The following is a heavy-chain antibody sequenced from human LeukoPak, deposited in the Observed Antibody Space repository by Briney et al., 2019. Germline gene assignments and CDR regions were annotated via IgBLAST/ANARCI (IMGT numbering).Heavy chain of an antibody. Sequence: ASVKVSCKASGYTFTSYYMHWVRQAPGQGLEWMGWISAYNGNTNYAQKLQGRVTMTTDTSTSTAYMELRSLRSDDTAVYYCARLTLAGYSYGYGYWGQGTLVTVSS. D-gene: IGHD5-18*01. J-gene: IGHJ4*02. CDR2: ISAYNGNT. CDR1: GYTFTSYY. V-gene: IGHV1-18*04. CDR3: ARLTLAGYSYGYGY.